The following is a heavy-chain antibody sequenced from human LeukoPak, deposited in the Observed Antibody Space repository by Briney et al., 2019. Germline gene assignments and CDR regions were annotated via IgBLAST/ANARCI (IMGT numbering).Heavy chain of an antibody. J-gene: IGHJ4*02. D-gene: IGHD3-3*01. Sequence: SGPTLVNPTQTLTLTCTFSGFSLSTSGLCVSWIRQPPGKALEWLARIDWDDEKLYSRSLKTRLTISKDTSKNQVVLTMTNMDPADTATYFCARGRLNFDFWSGYGYWGQGILVTVSS. CDR2: IDWDDEK. CDR3: ARGRLNFDFWSGYGY. V-gene: IGHV2-70*17. CDR1: GFSLSTSGLC.